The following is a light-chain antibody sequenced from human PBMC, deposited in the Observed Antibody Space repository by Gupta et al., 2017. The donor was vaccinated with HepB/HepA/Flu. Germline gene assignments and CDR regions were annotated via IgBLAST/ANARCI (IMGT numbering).Light chain of an antibody. CDR3: QQYGSSPRT. CDR1: QSVRGNY. V-gene: IGKV3-20*01. J-gene: IGKJ1*01. CDR2: DAS. Sequence: EIVLTQSPGTLSLSPGERATLSCRASQSVRGNYLAWYQQKPGQAPSVLIYDASSRATGVPDRFSGSGSGADFTLTITRLEPEDFAVYYCQQYGSSPRTFGQWTKVEIK.